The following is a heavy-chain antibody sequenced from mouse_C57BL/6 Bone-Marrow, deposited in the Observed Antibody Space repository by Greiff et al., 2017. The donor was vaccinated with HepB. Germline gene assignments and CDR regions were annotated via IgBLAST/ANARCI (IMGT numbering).Heavy chain of an antibody. CDR3: TTSTAQALWYFDV. J-gene: IGHJ1*03. CDR2: IDPENGDT. V-gene: IGHV14-4*01. CDR1: GFNIKEDY. Sequence: EVQLQESGAELVRPGASVKLSCTASGFNIKEDYMHGVKQRPEQGLEWIGWIDPENGDTEYASKFQGKATITADTSSNTAYLQLSSLTSEDTAVYYCTTSTAQALWYFDVWGTGTTVTVSS. D-gene: IGHD3-2*02.